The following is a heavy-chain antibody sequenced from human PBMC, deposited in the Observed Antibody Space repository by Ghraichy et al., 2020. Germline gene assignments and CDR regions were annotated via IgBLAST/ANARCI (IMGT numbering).Heavy chain of an antibody. Sequence: GGSLRLSCAASGFSFTNYGMHWVRQAPGKGLEWVGVIQYDGIKKYYADSVKGRFTISKDNPKNTVYLQMNSLTAEDMAMYYCARDVVVGTTPGFDHWGQGTLATVSS. V-gene: IGHV3-33*05. D-gene: IGHD1-26*01. J-gene: IGHJ4*02. CDR3: ARDVVVGTTPGFDH. CDR1: GFSFTNYG. CDR2: IQYDGIKK.